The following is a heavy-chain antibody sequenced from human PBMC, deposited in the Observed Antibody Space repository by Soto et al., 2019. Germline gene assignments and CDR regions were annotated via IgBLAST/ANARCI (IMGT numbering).Heavy chain of an antibody. CDR3: ARANAIYV. V-gene: IGHV3-7*01. Sequence: EVQLVESGGGLVQPGGSLRLSCEASGFTFSSKWMTWVRQVSGKGLEWVANINQDATQKYYVDSVKGRFTISRDNAKNSLYLQMNSLRVEDTAVYYCARANAIYVWGQGIMVTVSS. J-gene: IGHJ3*01. CDR2: INQDATQK. CDR1: GFTFSSKW.